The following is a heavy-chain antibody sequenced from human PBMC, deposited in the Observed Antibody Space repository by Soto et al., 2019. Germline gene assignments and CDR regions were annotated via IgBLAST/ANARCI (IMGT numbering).Heavy chain of an antibody. D-gene: IGHD2-21*02. J-gene: IGHJ4*02. V-gene: IGHV4-39*01. CDR1: GGSTSSDNY. Sequence: SETLSLTCTVSGGSTSSDNYWSWIRQPPGKGLEWIGHIYYSGNTDYNPSLKSRLAISIDTSKNQFSLKLKSVTAADTALYFCARQRTSVVTQAYFDVWGPGSLVTV. CDR2: IYYSGNT. CDR3: ARQRTSVVTQAYFDV.